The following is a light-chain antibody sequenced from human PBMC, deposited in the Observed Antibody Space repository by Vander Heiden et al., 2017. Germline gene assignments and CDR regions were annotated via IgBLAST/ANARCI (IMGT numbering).Light chain of an antibody. V-gene: IGKV3-15*01. CDR2: GAS. Sequence: EIVMTQSPATLSVSPGERATLSCRASQSVSSNLAWYQQKPGQAPRLLIYGASTRATGIPARFSGSASGTEFTLTISILHSEDFAVYYCQRENNWPRTFGQGTKVEIK. J-gene: IGKJ1*01. CDR3: QRENNWPRT. CDR1: QSVSSN.